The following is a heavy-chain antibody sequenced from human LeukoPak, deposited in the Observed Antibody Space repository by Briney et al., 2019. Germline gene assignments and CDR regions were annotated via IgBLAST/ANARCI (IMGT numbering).Heavy chain of an antibody. Sequence: ASVKVSCKASGYTFTGYYMHWVRQAPGQGLEWMGWINPNSGGTNYAQKFQGRVTMTRDTSISTAYMELSRLRSEDTAVYYCARVTGYCSSTSCPTAYYFDYWGQGTLVTVSS. V-gene: IGHV1-2*02. CDR1: GYTFTGYY. J-gene: IGHJ4*02. CDR3: ARVTGYCSSTSCPTAYYFDY. CDR2: INPNSGGT. D-gene: IGHD2-2*01.